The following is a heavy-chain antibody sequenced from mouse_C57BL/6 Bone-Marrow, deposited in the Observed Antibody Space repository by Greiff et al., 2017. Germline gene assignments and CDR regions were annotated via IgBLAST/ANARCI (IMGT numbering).Heavy chain of an antibody. V-gene: IGHV1-81*01. Sequence: VQGVESGAELARPGASVKLSCKASGYTFTSYGISWVKQRTGPGLEWIGEIYPRSGNSYYNEKLKGKATLTADKSPSTAYMELRSLTSEDSAVYFCAILLPWFAYWGQGTLVTVSA. D-gene: IGHD1-1*01. CDR2: IYPRSGNS. CDR3: AILLPWFAY. J-gene: IGHJ3*01. CDR1: GYTFTSYG.